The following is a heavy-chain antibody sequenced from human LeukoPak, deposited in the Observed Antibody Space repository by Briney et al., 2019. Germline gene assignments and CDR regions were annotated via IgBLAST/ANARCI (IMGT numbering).Heavy chain of an antibody. Sequence: TGGSLRLSYAPPGFNFNVHYMSWIRQAPGKGLEWISYISSTGSTTYSADSVKGRFTISRDNAKNSLYLQLNYLTAEYTTVYYCVISHFVTNYSDSWGQGTLVTVSS. D-gene: IGHD5-24*01. J-gene: IGHJ5*01. CDR2: ISSTGSTT. CDR3: VISHFVTNYSDS. CDR1: GFNFNVHY. V-gene: IGHV3-11*04.